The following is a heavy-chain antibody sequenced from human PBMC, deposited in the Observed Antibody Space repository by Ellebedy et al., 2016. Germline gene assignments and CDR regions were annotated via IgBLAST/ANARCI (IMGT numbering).Heavy chain of an antibody. CDR2: ISGGRDYI. D-gene: IGHD3-10*01. CDR1: GFTFTTYN. J-gene: IGHJ4*02. Sequence: GGSLRLXXVGSGFTFTTYNMNWVRQVPGKGLEWVSSISGGRDYIYYADSMKGRFTISRDNARNSLFLQMNSLRDEDTAVYYCAKSGESAYYFDFWGQGTPVTVSS. V-gene: IGHV3-21*01. CDR3: AKSGESAYYFDF.